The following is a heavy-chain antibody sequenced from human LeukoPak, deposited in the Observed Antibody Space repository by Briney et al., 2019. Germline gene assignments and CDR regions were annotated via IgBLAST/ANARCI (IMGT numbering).Heavy chain of an antibody. CDR2: ISGSGGST. D-gene: IGHD3-16*01. Sequence: PGGSLRLSCAASGFTFSNAWMSWVRQAPGKGLEWVSAISGSGGSTYYADSVKGRFTISRDNSKNTLYLQMNSLRAEDTAVYYCVPFLGKLYWGQGTLVTVSS. J-gene: IGHJ4*02. V-gene: IGHV3-23*01. CDR1: GFTFSNAW. CDR3: VPFLGKLY.